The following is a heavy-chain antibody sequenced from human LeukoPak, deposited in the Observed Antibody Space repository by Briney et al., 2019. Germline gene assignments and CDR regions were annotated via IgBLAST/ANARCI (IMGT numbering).Heavy chain of an antibody. D-gene: IGHD6-6*01. CDR1: GFTFNNYA. J-gene: IGHJ4*02. V-gene: IGHV3-23*01. Sequence: GGSLRLSCTASGFTFNNYAMSWVRQAPGKGLEWVSAISGSGGSTYYADSVKGRFTISRDNSKNTLYLQMNSLRAEDTAVYYCAKDEIEYSSSSYYFDYWGQGTLVTVSS. CDR3: AKDEIEYSSSSYYFDY. CDR2: ISGSGGST.